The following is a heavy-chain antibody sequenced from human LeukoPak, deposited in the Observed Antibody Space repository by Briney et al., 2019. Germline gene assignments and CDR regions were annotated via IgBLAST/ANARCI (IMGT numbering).Heavy chain of an antibody. CDR1: GFTFSSYA. D-gene: IGHD5-12*01. CDR2: ISYDGSNK. CDR3: ARQRGYSGYDPFDY. J-gene: IGHJ4*02. V-gene: IGHV3-30*04. Sequence: PGRSLRLSCAASGFTFSSYAMHWVRQAPGKGLEWVAVISYDGSNKYYADSVKGRFTISRDNSKNTLYLQMNSLRAEDTAVYYCARQRGYSGYDPFDYWGQGTLVTVSS.